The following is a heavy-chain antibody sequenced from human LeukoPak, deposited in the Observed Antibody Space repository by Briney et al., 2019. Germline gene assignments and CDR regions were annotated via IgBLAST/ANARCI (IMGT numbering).Heavy chain of an antibody. CDR3: ARVALGSWYFDL. Sequence: ASVKVSCKASGYTFTSYGISWVRQAPGQGLEWMGWISAYNGNTNYVQKLQGRVTMTTDTSTSTAYMELRSLRSDDTAVYHCARVALGSWYFDLWGRGTLVTVSS. J-gene: IGHJ2*01. D-gene: IGHD2-15*01. CDR1: GYTFTSYG. V-gene: IGHV1-18*01. CDR2: ISAYNGNT.